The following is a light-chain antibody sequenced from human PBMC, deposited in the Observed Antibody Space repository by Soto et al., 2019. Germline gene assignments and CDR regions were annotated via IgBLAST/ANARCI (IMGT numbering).Light chain of an antibody. V-gene: IGKV3-15*01. CDR3: QQYNSWPPIT. CDR2: GAS. CDR1: QSVRTT. J-gene: IGKJ5*01. Sequence: MTQSPDTLCVYTGEGATLSCRASQSVRTTLAWYQQKAGQAPRLLIYGASTRATGIPDRFSGSGSGTEFTLTISSLQSEDFAVYYCQQYNSWPPITSAQRARLEIK.